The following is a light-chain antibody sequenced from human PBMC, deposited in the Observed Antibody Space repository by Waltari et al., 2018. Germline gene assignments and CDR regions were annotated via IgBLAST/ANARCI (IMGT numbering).Light chain of an antibody. CDR1: SGHSSYA. V-gene: IGLV4-69*02. J-gene: IGLJ7*01. Sequence: QLVLTQSPSASASLGASVKLTCTLSSGHSSYAIAWHQQQPEKGPRYLMKVNSDGSHTKGDGIPDRFSGSSAGGERYLTIASLQSGDEADYYCQTWGTGIGVFGGGTQLTVL. CDR3: QTWGTGIGV. CDR2: VNSDGSH.